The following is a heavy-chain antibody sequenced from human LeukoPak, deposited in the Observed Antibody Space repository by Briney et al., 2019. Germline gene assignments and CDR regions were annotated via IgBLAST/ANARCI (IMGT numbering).Heavy chain of an antibody. J-gene: IGHJ4*02. D-gene: IGHD2-15*01. Sequence: GGSLRLSCAASGFTFSSSAMSWVRQAPGKGLEWVSAISNNGGYTYYADSVQGRFTISRDNSKSTLCLQLNSLRAEDTAVYYCAKQLGYCSDGSCYFPYWGQGTLVTVSS. CDR3: AKQLGYCSDGSCYFPY. V-gene: IGHV3-23*01. CDR1: GFTFSSSA. CDR2: ISNNGGYT.